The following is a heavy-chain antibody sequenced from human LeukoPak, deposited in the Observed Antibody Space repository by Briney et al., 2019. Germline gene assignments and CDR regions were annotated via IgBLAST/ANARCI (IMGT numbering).Heavy chain of an antibody. D-gene: IGHD3-16*02. Sequence: ASVKVSCKASGGTFSSYGISWVRQAPGQGLEWMGWISAYNGNTNYAQKLQGRVTMTTDTSTSTAYMELRSLRSDDTAVYYCARGVMITFGGVIVPYYFDYWGQGTLVTVSS. V-gene: IGHV1-18*01. J-gene: IGHJ4*02. CDR3: ARGVMITFGGVIVPYYFDY. CDR2: ISAYNGNT. CDR1: GGTFSSYG.